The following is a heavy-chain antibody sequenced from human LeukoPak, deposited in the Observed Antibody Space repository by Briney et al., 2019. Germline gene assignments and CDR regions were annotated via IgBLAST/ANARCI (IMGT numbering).Heavy chain of an antibody. D-gene: IGHD6-13*01. Sequence: SETLSLTCTVSGGSVSSGIYYWSWIRQPPGKGLEWIGFMHYSGSTSHNPSLKSRVTISVDTSKNQLSLKLSSVTAADTAVYYCARVAAAGTGPDSWGQGTLVTVSS. CDR1: GGSVSSGIYY. CDR2: MHYSGST. CDR3: ARVAAAGTGPDS. V-gene: IGHV4-61*01. J-gene: IGHJ4*02.